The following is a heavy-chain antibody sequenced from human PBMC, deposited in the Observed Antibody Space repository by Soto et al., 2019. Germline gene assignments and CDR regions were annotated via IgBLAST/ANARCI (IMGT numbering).Heavy chain of an antibody. Sequence: QVHLVHSGAEVKKPGASVKVSCQASGYTFSSYHMHWVRQAPGQGLEWMGVIKPFYGETRYAQKFQGRVTMTRDTSTSTVYMELSSLRSEDTAVYYCARARGISFGYNYFDHWGQGTLVTVSS. CDR2: IKPFYGET. V-gene: IGHV1-46*01. D-gene: IGHD5-18*01. J-gene: IGHJ5*02. CDR1: GYTFSSYH. CDR3: ARARGISFGYNYFDH.